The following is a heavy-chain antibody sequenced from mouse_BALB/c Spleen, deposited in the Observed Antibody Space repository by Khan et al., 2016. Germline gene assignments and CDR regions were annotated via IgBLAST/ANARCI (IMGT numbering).Heavy chain of an antibody. J-gene: IGHJ1*01. CDR1: GFTFNTYA. V-gene: IGHV10-1*02. CDR3: VRHYGSSYWYFDV. D-gene: IGHD1-1*01. Sequence: EVQLVESGGGLVQPKGSLKLSCAASGFTFNTYAMNWVRQAPGKGLEWVARIRSKSNNYATYYADSVKDRFTFSRDDSQSMLYLQMNNLKTEDTAMYYCVRHYGSSYWYFDVWGAGTTVTVSS. CDR2: IRSKSNNYAT.